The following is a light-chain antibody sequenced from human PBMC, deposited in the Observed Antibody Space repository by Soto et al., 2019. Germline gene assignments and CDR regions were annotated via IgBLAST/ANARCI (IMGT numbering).Light chain of an antibody. V-gene: IGLV2-14*01. J-gene: IGLJ1*01. CDR2: DVN. CDR3: SSYTSSSTRV. Sequence: QSALTQPASVSGSAGQSITISCTGTSSDVGGYNYVSWYQQNPGKAPKLMIYDVNNRPSGVSYRFSGSKSGNTASLTISGLQAEDEADYYCSSYTSSSTRVFGTGTKLTVL. CDR1: SSDVGGYNY.